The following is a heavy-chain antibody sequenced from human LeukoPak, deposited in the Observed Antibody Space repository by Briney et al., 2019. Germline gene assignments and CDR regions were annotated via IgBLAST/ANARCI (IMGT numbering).Heavy chain of an antibody. J-gene: IGHJ6*02. CDR1: GFTFSSYA. D-gene: IGHD1-26*01. CDR3: AREGVGGMDV. Sequence: GGSLRLSCAASGFTFSSYAMHWVRQAPGKGLEWVAVISYDGSNKYYADSAKGGFTISRDNSKNTLYLQMNSLRAEDTAVYYCAREGVGGMDVWGQGTTVTVSS. V-gene: IGHV3-30*04. CDR2: ISYDGSNK.